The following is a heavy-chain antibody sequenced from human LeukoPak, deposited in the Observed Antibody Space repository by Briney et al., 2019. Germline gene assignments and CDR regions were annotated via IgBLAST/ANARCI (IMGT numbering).Heavy chain of an antibody. CDR3: ARDGGHYYDASGYYSGFDY. D-gene: IGHD3-22*01. J-gene: IGHJ4*02. Sequence: GASVKVSCKASGYTFTDYYMHRVRQAPGQGLEWMGWINPNSDDPKYAQKFQGRVTMTRDTSISTAYMELSSLRSDDTAIYYCARDGGHYYDASGYYSGFDYWGQGTLVTVSS. CDR1: GYTFTDYY. V-gene: IGHV1-2*02. CDR2: INPNSDDP.